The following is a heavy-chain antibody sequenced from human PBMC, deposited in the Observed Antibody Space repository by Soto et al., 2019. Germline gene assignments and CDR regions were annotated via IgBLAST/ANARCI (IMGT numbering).Heavy chain of an antibody. J-gene: IGHJ4*02. CDR1: GFTFSTYA. D-gene: IGHD3-22*01. Sequence: QVPLVESGGGVVQPGRSLRLSCAASGFTFSTYAMHWLRQAPGTGLEWVAVISYDGNDEYYGYSVKGRFTVSRDNSNSALSLHMSTLRAEDTAVYYCAIGPNYYANGGFFGYWVQGTLVIVSS. CDR3: AIGPNYYANGGFFGY. CDR2: ISYDGNDE. V-gene: IGHV3-30-3*01.